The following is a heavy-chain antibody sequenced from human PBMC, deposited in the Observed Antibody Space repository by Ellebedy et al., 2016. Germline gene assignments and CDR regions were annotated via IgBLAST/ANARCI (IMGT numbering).Heavy chain of an antibody. D-gene: IGHD5-24*01. V-gene: IGHV3-66*01. CDR2: IYSGGST. J-gene: IGHJ6*02. Sequence: GESLKISCAASGFTVSSNYMSWVRQAPGKGLEWVSVIYSGGSTYYADSVKGRFTISRDNSKNTLYLQMNSLRAEDTAVYYCARASVEMATIYYYYGMDVWGQGTTVTVSS. CDR3: ARASVEMATIYYYYGMDV. CDR1: GFTVSSNY.